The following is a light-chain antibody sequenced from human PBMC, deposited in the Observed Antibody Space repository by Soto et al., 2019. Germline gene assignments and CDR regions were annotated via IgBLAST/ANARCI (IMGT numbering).Light chain of an antibody. Sequence: EIVLTQSPATLSLSPGERATHSCRASQSVSSYLAWYQQKPGQAPRLLIYDASNRATGIPARISGSGSGTDFTLTISSLEPEDFAVYYCQQRSNWPPTFGQGTRLEIK. V-gene: IGKV3-11*01. CDR2: DAS. CDR3: QQRSNWPPT. CDR1: QSVSSY. J-gene: IGKJ5*01.